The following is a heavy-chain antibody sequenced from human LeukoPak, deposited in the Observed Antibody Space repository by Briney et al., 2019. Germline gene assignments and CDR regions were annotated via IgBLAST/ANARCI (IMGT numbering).Heavy chain of an antibody. CDR2: ISASSTTI. J-gene: IGHJ1*01. CDR3: ARAWREAAAFVYFHH. Sequence: PGGSLRLSCAASGFTFSSYSMNWVRQAPGKRLEWVSYISASSTTIYYADSVKGRFTISRDNAKNSLYLQMNSLRAEDTAVYYCARAWREAAAFVYFHHWGQGTLVTVSS. CDR1: GFTFSSYS. D-gene: IGHD6-13*01. V-gene: IGHV3-48*01.